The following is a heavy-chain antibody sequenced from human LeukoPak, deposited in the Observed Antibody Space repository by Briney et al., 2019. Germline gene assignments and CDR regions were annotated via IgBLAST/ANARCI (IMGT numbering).Heavy chain of an antibody. CDR3: AKDLTDEYYYDSSGFDY. CDR1: GFTFSSYG. D-gene: IGHD3-22*01. CDR2: ISGSGGST. Sequence: GGSLRLSCAASGFTFSSYGMSWVRQAPGKGLEWVSAISGSGGSTYYADSVKGRFTISRDNSKNTLYLQMNSLRAEDTAVYYCAKDLTDEYYYDSSGFDYWGQGTLVTVSS. J-gene: IGHJ4*02. V-gene: IGHV3-23*01.